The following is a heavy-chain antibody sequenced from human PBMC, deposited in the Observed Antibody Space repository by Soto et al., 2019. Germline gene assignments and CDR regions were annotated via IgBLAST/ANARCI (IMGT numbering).Heavy chain of an antibody. CDR3: ARADGSGGYDFWSGYPTGWFDP. Sequence: QVQLQESGPGLVKPSETLSLTCTVSGGSISSYYWSWIRQPPGEGLEWIGYIYYSGSTNYNPSLKSRVTISVDTSKNQFSLKLSSVTAADTAVYYCARADGSGGYDFWSGYPTGWFDPWGQGTLVTVSS. CDR1: GGSISSYY. CDR2: IYYSGST. V-gene: IGHV4-59*01. D-gene: IGHD3-3*01. J-gene: IGHJ5*02.